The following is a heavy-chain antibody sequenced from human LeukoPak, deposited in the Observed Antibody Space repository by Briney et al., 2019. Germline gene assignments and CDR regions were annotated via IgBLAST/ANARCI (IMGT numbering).Heavy chain of an antibody. CDR3: ARDRGPHYDILTGRFYYYYGMDV. CDR2: IWYDGSNK. Sequence: VGSLRLSCAASGFTFSSYGMHWVRQAPGKGLEWVAVIWYDGSNKYYADSVKGRFTISRDNSKNTLYLQMNSLRAEDTAVYYCARDRGPHYDILTGRFYYYYGMDVWGQGTTVTVSS. V-gene: IGHV3-33*01. J-gene: IGHJ6*02. CDR1: GFTFSSYG. D-gene: IGHD3-9*01.